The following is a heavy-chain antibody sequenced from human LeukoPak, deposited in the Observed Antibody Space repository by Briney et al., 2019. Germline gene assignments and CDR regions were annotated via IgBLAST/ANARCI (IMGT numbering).Heavy chain of an antibody. Sequence: KPSETLSLTCTLSGGSISSYYWSWIRQPPGKGLEWIGYIYYSGSTNYNPSLKSRVTISVDTSKNQFSLKLSSVTAADTAVYYCARVVDTAMVPYYFDYWGQGTLVTVSS. J-gene: IGHJ4*02. D-gene: IGHD5-18*01. V-gene: IGHV4-59*01. CDR3: ARVVDTAMVPYYFDY. CDR1: GGSISSYY. CDR2: IYYSGST.